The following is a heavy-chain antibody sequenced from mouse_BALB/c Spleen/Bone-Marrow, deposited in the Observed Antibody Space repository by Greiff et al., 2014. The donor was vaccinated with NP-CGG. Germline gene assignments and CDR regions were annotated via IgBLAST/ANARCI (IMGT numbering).Heavy chain of an antibody. CDR2: INPYNDVT. J-gene: IGHJ1*01. CDR3: ARNYGHWYFDV. V-gene: IGHV1-14*01. CDR1: GYRFTTYV. D-gene: IGHD1-1*02. Sequence: VQLQQSGPELVKPGASVKMSCKTSGYRFTTYVMHWVKQKPGQGLEWIGYINPYNDVTNYNEKFKGKATLTSDKSPSTSYMELSSLTSEDSAVYYCARNYGHWYFDVWGAGTTVTVSS.